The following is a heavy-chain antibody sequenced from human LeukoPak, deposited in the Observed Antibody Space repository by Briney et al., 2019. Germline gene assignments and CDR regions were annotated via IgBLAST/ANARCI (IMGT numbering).Heavy chain of an antibody. CDR2: VSISSGTI. CDR1: GFTFSGHN. V-gene: IGHV3-48*01. CDR3: ATESGTYSGTCFDY. Sequence: HAGGSLRLSCAASGFTFSGHNMNWVRQAPGKGLEWISFVSISSGTIYYADSVKGRFTISRDNAKNSLYLQMNSLRAEDTAVYFCATESGTYSGTCFDYWGQGTLVTVSS. D-gene: IGHD1-26*01. J-gene: IGHJ4*02.